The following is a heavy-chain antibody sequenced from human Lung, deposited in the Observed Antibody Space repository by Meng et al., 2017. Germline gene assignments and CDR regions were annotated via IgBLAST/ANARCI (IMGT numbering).Heavy chain of an antibody. CDR1: GGSFSDYY. CDR3: ARGPTTMAHDFDY. CDR2: INRSGST. D-gene: IGHD4-11*01. V-gene: IGHV4-34*01. J-gene: IGHJ4*02. Sequence: VRLQQGGAGLLKPSETLSLTCVVSGGSFSDYYWSWIRQPPGKGLEWIGEINRSGSTNYNPSLESRATISVDTSQNNLSLKLSSVTAADSAVYYCARGPTTMAHDFDYWGQGTLVTVSS.